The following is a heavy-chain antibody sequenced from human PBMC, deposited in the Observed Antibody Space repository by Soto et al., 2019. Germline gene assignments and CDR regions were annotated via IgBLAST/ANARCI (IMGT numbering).Heavy chain of an antibody. CDR3: VRLPGGTASRPEY. J-gene: IGHJ4*02. D-gene: IGHD6-6*01. CDR1: GFNFIYNA. CDR2: ISGSVEKT. Sequence: GGSLRLSCVASGFNFIYNAMSCVRQAPGKGLQWVSTISGSVEKTYYADSVKGRFTISSDRSKNTLYLQMDSLRADDTSVYNLVRLPGGTASRPEYWGKGAVVIGS. V-gene: IGHV3-23*01.